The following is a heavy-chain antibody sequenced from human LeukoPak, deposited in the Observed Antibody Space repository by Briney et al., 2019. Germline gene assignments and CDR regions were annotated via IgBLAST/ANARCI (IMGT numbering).Heavy chain of an antibody. CDR1: GCTFTSYY. D-gene: IGHD4-23*01. Sequence: ASVKVSCKASGCTFTSYYMHWVRQAPGQGLEWMGWINPNSGGTNYAQKLQGRVTMTTDTSTSTAYMELRSLRSDDTAVYYCARDNSVEDTAWWFDPWGQGTLVTVSS. V-gene: IGHV1-2*02. CDR3: ARDNSVEDTAWWFDP. CDR2: INPNSGGT. J-gene: IGHJ5*02.